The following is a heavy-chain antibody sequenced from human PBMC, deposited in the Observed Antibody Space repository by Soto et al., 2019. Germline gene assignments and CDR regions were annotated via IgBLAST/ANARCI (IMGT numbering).Heavy chain of an antibody. D-gene: IGHD3-10*01. CDR2: IYYSGST. J-gene: IGHJ4*02. CDR3: ARRKWGRMLWFGEFDY. Sequence: HVQLQESGPGLVKPSQTLSLTCTVSVGSISSGDYYWSWIRQPPGKGLEWIGYIYYSGSTYYNPSLKSRVTISVDTSKNQFSLKLSSVTAADTAVYYCARRKWGRMLWFGEFDYWGQGTLVTVSS. CDR1: VGSISSGDYY. V-gene: IGHV4-30-4*01.